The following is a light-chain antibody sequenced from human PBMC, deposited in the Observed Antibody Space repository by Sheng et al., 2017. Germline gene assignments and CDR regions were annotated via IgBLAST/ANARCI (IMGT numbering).Light chain of an antibody. CDR1: QSISRN. CDR2: GAS. CDR3: QQSYSTPPDT. J-gene: IGKJ2*01. Sequence: DIQMTQSPSSLSASVGDRVTITCRASQSISRNLNWYQQKPGKAPKVLIYGASSLQSGVPSRFSGSGSGTDFTLTISSLQPEDFATYYCQQSYSTPPDTFGQGTKLEIK. V-gene: IGKV1-39*01.